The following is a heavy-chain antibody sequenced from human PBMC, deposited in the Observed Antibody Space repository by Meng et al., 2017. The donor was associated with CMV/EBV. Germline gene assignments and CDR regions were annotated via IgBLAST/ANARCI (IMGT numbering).Heavy chain of an antibody. V-gene: IGHV4-59*01. CDR3: ARDRYDSSGYFGNYYYYGMDV. J-gene: IGHJ6*02. Sequence: SETLSLTCTVSGGSISSYYWSWIRQPPGKGLEWIGYIYYSGSTNYNPSLKSRVTISVDTSKNQFSLKLSSVTAADTAVYYCARDRYDSSGYFGNYYYYGMDVWGQGTTVTVSS. CDR1: GGSISSYY. D-gene: IGHD3-22*01. CDR2: IYYSGST.